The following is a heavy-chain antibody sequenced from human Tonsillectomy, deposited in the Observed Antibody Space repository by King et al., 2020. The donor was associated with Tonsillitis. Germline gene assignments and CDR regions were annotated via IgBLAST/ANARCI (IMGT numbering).Heavy chain of an antibody. CDR1: GFTFSTYD. V-gene: IGHV3-13*04. CDR2: IGTAGDT. CDR3: ARVSRTLLWCCEL. D-gene: IGHD2/OR15-2a*01. Sequence: VQLVESGGGLVQPGGSLRLSCASSGFTFSTYDMHWVRQLTGKGLEWISAIGTAGDTFYPGSVKGRFTISRENAKNSLYLQMNSLRAGDTAVYYCARVSRTLLWCCELWGRGTLVTVSS. J-gene: IGHJ2*01.